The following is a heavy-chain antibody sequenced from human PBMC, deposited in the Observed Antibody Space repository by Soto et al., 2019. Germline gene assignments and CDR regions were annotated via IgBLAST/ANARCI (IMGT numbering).Heavy chain of an antibody. Sequence: QVQLVEAGGGVVQPGRSLRLSCVASGFTFSNNGIHWVRQAPGKGLEWVAVISSDGSKKYYADSVKGRFTISRDNSKNSSYLQMNRLIAEDTAVYYCAMDLSGGRSRFPCWRQGSQVTVSS. CDR2: ISSDGSKK. J-gene: IGHJ4*02. V-gene: IGHV3-30*03. D-gene: IGHD2-15*01. CDR3: AMDLSGGRSRFPC. CDR1: GFTFSNNG.